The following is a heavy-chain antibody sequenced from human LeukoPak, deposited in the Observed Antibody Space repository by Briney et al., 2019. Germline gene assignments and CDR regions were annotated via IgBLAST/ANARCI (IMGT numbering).Heavy chain of an antibody. CDR3: ATVANYYGSGSDYKSYYYYGMDV. V-gene: IGHV3-21*01. CDR1: GFTFSSYS. Sequence: KSGGSLRLSCAASGFTFSSYSMNWVRQAPGKGLEWVSSISSSSSYIYYADSVKGRFTISRDNAKNSLYLQMNSLRAEDTAVYYCATVANYYGSGSDYKSYYYYGMDVWGQGTTVTVSS. J-gene: IGHJ6*02. D-gene: IGHD3-10*01. CDR2: ISSSSSYI.